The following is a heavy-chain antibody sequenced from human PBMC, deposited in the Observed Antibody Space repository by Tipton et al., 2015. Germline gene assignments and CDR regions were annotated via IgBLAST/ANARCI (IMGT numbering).Heavy chain of an antibody. Sequence: LRLSCAVSAYSISSDYYWGWIRQPPGKGLEWIGSISHSGNTYYNPSLKSRVTISVDTSKNQFSLKLSSVTAADTAVYYCARDAGRYYDSSGLSWYFDLWGRGTLVTVSS. CDR2: ISHSGNT. J-gene: IGHJ2*01. V-gene: IGHV4-38-2*02. CDR1: AYSISSDYY. D-gene: IGHD3-22*01. CDR3: ARDAGRYYDSSGLSWYFDL.